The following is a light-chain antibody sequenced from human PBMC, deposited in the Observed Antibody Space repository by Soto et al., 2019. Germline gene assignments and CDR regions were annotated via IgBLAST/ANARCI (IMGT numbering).Light chain of an antibody. CDR2: KAS. J-gene: IGKJ3*01. Sequence: DIQMTQSPSTLSGSVGDRVTITCRASQTISSWLAWYQQKPGKAPKLLIYKASSLESGVPSRFSGSRSGTEFTLTISSLQPDDFATYYCLQYDTIGVTFGPGTNVDI. CDR1: QTISSW. V-gene: IGKV1-5*03. CDR3: LQYDTIGVT.